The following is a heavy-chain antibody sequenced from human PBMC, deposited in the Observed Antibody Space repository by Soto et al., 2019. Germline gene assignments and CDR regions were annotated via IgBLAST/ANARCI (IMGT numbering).Heavy chain of an antibody. D-gene: IGHD6-13*01. CDR2: ISSSSSSYI. Sequence: GGSLRLSCAASGFTFSSYSMNWVRQAPGKGLEWVSSISSSSSSYIYYADSVKGRFTISRDNAKNSLYLQMNSLRAEDTAVYYCARDPNIKQQLVSFDPWGQGTLVTVSS. J-gene: IGHJ5*02. CDR1: GFTFSSYS. V-gene: IGHV3-21*01. CDR3: ARDPNIKQQLVSFDP.